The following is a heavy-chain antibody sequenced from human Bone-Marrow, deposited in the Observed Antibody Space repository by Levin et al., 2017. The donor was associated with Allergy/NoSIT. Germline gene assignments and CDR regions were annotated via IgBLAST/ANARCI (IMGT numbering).Heavy chain of an antibody. J-gene: IGHJ5*02. V-gene: IGHV3-74*01. Sequence: GESLKISCAASGFTFSSYWMHWVRQAPGKGLVWVSRINSDGSSTSYADSVKGRFTISRDNAKNTLYLQMNSLRAEDTAVYYCARDFTRYYYDSSGFAKPPFDPWGQGTLVTVSS. CDR2: INSDGSST. CDR3: ARDFTRYYYDSSGFAKPPFDP. CDR1: GFTFSSYW. D-gene: IGHD3-22*01.